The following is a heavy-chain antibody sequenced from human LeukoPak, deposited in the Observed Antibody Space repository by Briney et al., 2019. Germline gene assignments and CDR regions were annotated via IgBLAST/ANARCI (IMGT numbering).Heavy chain of an antibody. J-gene: IGHJ4*02. CDR3: TTEGSYYGSGSPDY. D-gene: IGHD3-10*01. V-gene: IGHV3-15*01. CDR1: GFTFSNAW. Sequence: GGSLRLSCAASGFTFSNAWMSWVRQAPGKGLEWVGRIKSKTDGGTTDYAAPVKGRFTISRDDSKNTLYLQMNSLKTEDTAVYYCTTEGSYYGSGSPDYWGQGTLVTVSS. CDR2: IKSKTDGGTT.